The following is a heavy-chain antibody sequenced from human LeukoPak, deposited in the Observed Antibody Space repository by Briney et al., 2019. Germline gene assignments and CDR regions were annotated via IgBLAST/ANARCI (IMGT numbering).Heavy chain of an antibody. J-gene: IGHJ4*02. CDR1: GFTFSSYW. D-gene: IGHD3-9*01. CDR2: IKQDGSEK. CDR3: ARAGKLTDY. Sequence: PGGSLRLSCTASGFTFSSYWMSWVRQAPGKGLGWVAIIKQDGSEKYYVDSVEGRFTISRDNAKNSLFLQMSSLRAEDTAVYYCARAGKLTDYWGQGALVTVSS. V-gene: IGHV3-7*01.